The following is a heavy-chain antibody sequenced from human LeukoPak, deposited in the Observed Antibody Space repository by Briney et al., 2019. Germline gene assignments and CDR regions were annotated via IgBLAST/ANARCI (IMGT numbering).Heavy chain of an antibody. D-gene: IGHD1-26*01. CDR1: GGTFSSYA. CDR3: ARDEGAKIAFDI. V-gene: IGHV1-69*06. CDR2: IIPIFGTS. J-gene: IGHJ3*02. Sequence: SVKVSCKASGGTFSSYAISWVRQAPGQGLEWMGGIIPIFGTSNYAQKFQGRVTITADKSTSTAYMELSSLRSEDTAVYYCARDEGAKIAFDIWGQGTMVTVSS.